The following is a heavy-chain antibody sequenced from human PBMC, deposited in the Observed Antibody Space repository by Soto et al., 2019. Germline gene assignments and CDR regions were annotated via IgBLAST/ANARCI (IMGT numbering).Heavy chain of an antibody. CDR1: GGSISSYY. D-gene: IGHD2-15*01. Sequence: SETLSLTCTVSGGSISSYYWSWIRQPPGKGLEWIGYIYYSGSTNYNPSLKSRVTISVDTSKNQFSLKLSSVTAADTAVYYCVRLVRYCSGGSCYFTRDAFDIWGQGTMVTVSS. J-gene: IGHJ3*02. V-gene: IGHV4-59*08. CDR2: IYYSGST. CDR3: VRLVRYCSGGSCYFTRDAFDI.